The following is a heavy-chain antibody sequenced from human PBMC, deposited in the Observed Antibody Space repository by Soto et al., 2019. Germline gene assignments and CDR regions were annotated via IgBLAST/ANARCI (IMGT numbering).Heavy chain of an antibody. CDR3: AREKMQATIFGVALPTDYYYGMDV. CDR1: GDSVSSNSAA. V-gene: IGHV6-1*01. D-gene: IGHD3-3*01. Sequence: SQTLSLTCAISGDSVSSNSAAWNWIRLSPSRGLEWLGRTYYRSKWYNDYAVSVKSRITINLDTSKNQFSLQLNSVTPEDTAVYYCAREKMQATIFGVALPTDYYYGMDVWGQGTTVTVSS. J-gene: IGHJ6*02. CDR2: TYYRSKWYN.